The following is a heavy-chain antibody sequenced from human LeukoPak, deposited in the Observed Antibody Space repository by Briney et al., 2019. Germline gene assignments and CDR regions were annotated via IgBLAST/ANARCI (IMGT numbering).Heavy chain of an antibody. V-gene: IGHV4-34*01. CDR2: INHSGST. CDR3: ARVDSSALYFDY. CDR1: GGSFSGYY. J-gene: IGHJ4*02. Sequence: SETLSLTCALYGGSFSGYYWSWIRQPPGKGLEWIGEINHSGSTNYNPSLKSRVTTSVDTSKNQFSLKLSSVTAADTAVYYCARVDSSALYFDYWGQGTLVTVSS. D-gene: IGHD3-22*01.